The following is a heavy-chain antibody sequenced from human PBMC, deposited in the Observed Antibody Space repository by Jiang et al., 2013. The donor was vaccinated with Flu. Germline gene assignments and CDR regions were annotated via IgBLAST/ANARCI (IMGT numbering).Heavy chain of an antibody. J-gene: IGHJ2*01. CDR3: ARKQWLADWYFDL. Sequence: LKPSETLSLTCAVYGGSFSGYYWSWIRQPPGKGLEWIGEINHSGSTNYNPSLKSRVTISVDTSKNQFSLKLSSVTAADTAVYYCARKQWLADWYFDLWGRGTLVTVSS. CDR1: GGSFSGYY. V-gene: IGHV4-34*01. CDR2: INHSGST. D-gene: IGHD6-19*01.